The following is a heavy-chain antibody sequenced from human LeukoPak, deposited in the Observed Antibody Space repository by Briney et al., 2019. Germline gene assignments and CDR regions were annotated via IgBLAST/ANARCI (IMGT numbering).Heavy chain of an antibody. V-gene: IGHV4-4*02. CDR1: GGSISSSNW. D-gene: IGHD2-2*01. CDR3: ARVARCTSCFDVDY. Sequence: PSETLSLTCAVSGGSISSSNWWSWVRQPPGKGLEWIGEIYHSGSTYHNPSLKSRVTISVDTSKNQFSLTLSSVTAADTAVYYCARVARCTSCFDVDYWGQGTLVTVSS. CDR2: IYHSGST. J-gene: IGHJ4*02.